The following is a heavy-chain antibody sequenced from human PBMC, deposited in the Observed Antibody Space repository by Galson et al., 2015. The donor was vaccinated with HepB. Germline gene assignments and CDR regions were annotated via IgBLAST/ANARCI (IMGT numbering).Heavy chain of an antibody. CDR3: ATKLELRGYYYYGMDV. CDR1: GYSFTSYW. D-gene: IGHD1-7*01. Sequence: QSGAEVKKPGESLRISCKGSGYSFTSYWISWVRQMPGKGLEWMGRINPSDSYTNYSPSFQGHVTISADKSISTAYLQWSSLKASDTAMYYCATKLELRGYYYYGMDVWGQGTTVTVSS. V-gene: IGHV5-10-1*01. J-gene: IGHJ6*02. CDR2: INPSDSYT.